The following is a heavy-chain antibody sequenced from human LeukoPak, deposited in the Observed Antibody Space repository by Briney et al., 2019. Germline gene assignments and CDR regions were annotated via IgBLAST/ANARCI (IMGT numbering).Heavy chain of an antibody. CDR3: ARDPSNWNVSFDY. CDR2: ISYDGSNK. D-gene: IGHD1-20*01. CDR1: GFTFSSYA. J-gene: IGHJ4*02. Sequence: GRSLRLSCAASGFTFSSYAMHWVRQAPGKGLEWVAVISYDGSNKYYADSVKGRFTISRDNSKNTLYLQMNSLRAEDTAVYYCARDPSNWNVSFDYWGQGTLVTVSS. V-gene: IGHV3-30-3*01.